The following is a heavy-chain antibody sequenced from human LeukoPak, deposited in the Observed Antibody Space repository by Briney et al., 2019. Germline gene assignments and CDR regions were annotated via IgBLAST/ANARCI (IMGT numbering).Heavy chain of an antibody. D-gene: IGHD1-1*01. J-gene: IGHJ4*02. V-gene: IGHV3-21*01. CDR3: ARSGYNWNDVIFFDY. CDR2: ISSGSSSI. CDR1: GFTFSGYT. Sequence: PGGSLRLSCAASGFTFSGYTMNWVRQAPGKGLEWVSSISSGSSSIYYADSVKGRFTISRDNAKNSLYLQMNSLRAEDTAVYYCARSGYNWNDVIFFDYWGQGILVTVSS.